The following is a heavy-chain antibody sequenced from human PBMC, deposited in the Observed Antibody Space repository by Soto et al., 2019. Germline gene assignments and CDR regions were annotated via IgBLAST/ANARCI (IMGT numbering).Heavy chain of an antibody. Sequence: QVQLVQSGAEVKKPGASVKVSCKASGYTFTSYGISWVRQAPGQGLEWMGWISAYNGNTNYAQKLQGRVTMTTDTPTSTAYMGLRSLRSDDTAVYYCASWDGYNSVDLFDYWGQGTLVTVSS. CDR2: ISAYNGNT. CDR3: ASWDGYNSVDLFDY. D-gene: IGHD5-12*01. CDR1: GYTFTSYG. J-gene: IGHJ4*02. V-gene: IGHV1-18*01.